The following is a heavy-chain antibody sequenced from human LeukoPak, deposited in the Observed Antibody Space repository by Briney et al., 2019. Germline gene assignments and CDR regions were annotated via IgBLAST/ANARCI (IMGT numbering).Heavy chain of an antibody. Sequence: GGSLRLSCAASGFTVSSNYMSWVRQAPGKGLEWVSVIYSGGTTYYADSVKGRFTISRDNSKNTLYLQMNSLRAEDTAVYYCARGMDYYDSSGYYYPFDYWGQGTLVTVSS. V-gene: IGHV3-66*01. D-gene: IGHD3-22*01. CDR2: IYSGGTT. CDR3: ARGMDYYDSSGYYYPFDY. J-gene: IGHJ4*02. CDR1: GFTVSSNY.